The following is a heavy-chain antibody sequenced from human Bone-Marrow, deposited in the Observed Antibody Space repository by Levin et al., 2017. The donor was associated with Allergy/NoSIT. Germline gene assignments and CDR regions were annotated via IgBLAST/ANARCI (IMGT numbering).Heavy chain of an antibody. CDR1: GFTLGDYA. CDR2: IRSKGYGGTT. V-gene: IGHV3-49*04. J-gene: IGHJ4*02. Sequence: GGSLRLSCKASGFTLGDYAMSWVRQAPGKGLEWVGFIRSKGYGGTTEYAASVKGRFTISRDDSKSIAYLQMDSLKSEDTAVYYCTRGATPRGYFDYWGQGTLVAVSS. CDR3: TRGATPRGYFDY. D-gene: IGHD1-26*01.